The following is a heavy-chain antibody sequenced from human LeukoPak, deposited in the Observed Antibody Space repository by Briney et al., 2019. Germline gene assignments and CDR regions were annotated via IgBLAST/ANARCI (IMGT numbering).Heavy chain of an antibody. CDR3: ARLSRTYWFDP. J-gene: IGHJ5*02. CDR1: GGPISSGGYY. CDR2: IWYSGST. V-gene: IGHV4-31*03. D-gene: IGHD3-16*02. Sequence: SQTLSLTCTVSGGPISSGGYYWSWIRQHPGKGLEWIGYIWYSGSTYYNPSLKSRVTISVDTSKNHFSLKLNSVTVADTAVYYCARLSRTYWFDPWGQGTLVTVSS.